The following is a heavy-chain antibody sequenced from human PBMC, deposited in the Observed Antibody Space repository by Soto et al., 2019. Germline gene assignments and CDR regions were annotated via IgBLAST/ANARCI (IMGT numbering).Heavy chain of an antibody. CDR1: GYIFTSYA. J-gene: IGHJ4*02. V-gene: IGHV1-3*04. D-gene: IGHD2-15*01. CDR3: ASGGHQAY. CDR2: INTGNGDT. Sequence: GASVKVSCKASGYIFTSYAMHWVRQAPGQRLEWMGWINTGNGDTKYSQMFHDRATITRDTSASTAYMDLSSLTSEDTAVYFCASGGHQAYWGQGTLVTVSS.